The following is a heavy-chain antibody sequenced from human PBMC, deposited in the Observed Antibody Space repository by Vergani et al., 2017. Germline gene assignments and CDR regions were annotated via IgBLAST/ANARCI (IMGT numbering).Heavy chain of an antibody. CDR2: IHNRGKT. D-gene: IGHD6-6*01. J-gene: IGHJ4*02. V-gene: IGHV4-38-2*01. Sequence: QVTLEESGPGLVKPSETLSLTCSVSGYSIGSGFYWAWIRQSPGGGLQWLTSIHNRGKTYHNPSLKSRVSVSLDTSKNRFSLNLTSVTATDTAVYYCARGHPHSSSASTTFDSWGQGTLVTVSS. CDR1: GYSIGSGFY. CDR3: ARGHPHSSSASTTFDS.